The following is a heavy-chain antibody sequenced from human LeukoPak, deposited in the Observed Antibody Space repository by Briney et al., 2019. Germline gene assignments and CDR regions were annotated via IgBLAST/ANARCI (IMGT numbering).Heavy chain of an antibody. J-gene: IGHJ4*02. D-gene: IGHD2/OR15-2a*01. CDR3: AKGSSENYYFRFDC. CDR1: GFTFSNYE. CDR2: ISSSGNTI. Sequence: GGSLRLSCAASGFTFSNYEMNWVRQAPGKGLEWVSFISSSGNTIYYADSVKGRFTISRDNAKNSLYLQMNSLRADDAAAYFCAKGSSENYYFRFDCWGQGSLVTVSS. V-gene: IGHV3-48*03.